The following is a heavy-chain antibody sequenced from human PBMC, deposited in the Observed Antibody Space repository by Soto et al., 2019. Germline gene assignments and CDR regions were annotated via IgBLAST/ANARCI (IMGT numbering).Heavy chain of an antibody. Sequence: SETLSLTCTVSGGSISRYCWSWIRQPPGKGLEWIGYIYYSGSTNYNPSLKSRVTISVDTSKNQFSLKLSSVTAADTAVYYCARRWGYAFDYWGQGTLVTVSS. CDR1: GGSISRYC. D-gene: IGHD5-18*01. J-gene: IGHJ4*02. CDR2: IYYSGST. V-gene: IGHV4-59*01. CDR3: ARRWGYAFDY.